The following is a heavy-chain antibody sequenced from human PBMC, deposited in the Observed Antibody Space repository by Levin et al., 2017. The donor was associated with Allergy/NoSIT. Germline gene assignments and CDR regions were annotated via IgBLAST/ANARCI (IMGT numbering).Heavy chain of an antibody. Sequence: AASVKVSCKASGYSFASYWLGWVRQTPGKGLQYMGVIFPRDSDTRYSQSLRGHVTIPADESINTAYLQWSSLKASDTGIYFCVRGGNRANYDWFDTWGQGTQVTVSS. V-gene: IGHV5-51*01. CDR3: VRGGNRANYDWFDT. J-gene: IGHJ5*02. CDR1: GYSFASYW. CDR2: IFPRDSDT. D-gene: IGHD4-23*01.